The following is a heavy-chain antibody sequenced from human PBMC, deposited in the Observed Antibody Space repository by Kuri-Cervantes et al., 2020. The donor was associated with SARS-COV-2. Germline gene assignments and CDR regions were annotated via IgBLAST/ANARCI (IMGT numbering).Heavy chain of an antibody. Sequence: SLKISCAASRFTFDDHGMQWVRQAPGKGLEWVAGISWNSGIIAYADSVKGRFTISRDNAKNSLYLQMNSLRAEDTAVYYCAREYPLDSSSSFLGDAFDIWGQGTMVTVSS. CDR3: AREYPLDSSSSFLGDAFDI. CDR1: RFTFDDHG. J-gene: IGHJ3*02. D-gene: IGHD6-6*01. CDR2: ISWNSGII. V-gene: IGHV3-9*01.